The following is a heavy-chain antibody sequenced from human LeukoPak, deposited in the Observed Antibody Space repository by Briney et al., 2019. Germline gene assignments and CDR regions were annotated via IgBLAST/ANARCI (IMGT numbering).Heavy chain of an antibody. CDR2: ISGSGGST. V-gene: IGHV3-23*01. CDR1: GFTFSSYA. D-gene: IGHD3-16*02. CDR3: AKFGVWGSYRSNY. J-gene: IGHJ4*02. Sequence: PWGSLRLSCAASGFTFSSYAMSWVRQAPGKGLEWVSAISGSGGSTYYADSVKGRFTISRDNSKNTLYLQMNSLRAEDTAVYYCAKFGVWGSYRSNYWGQGTLVTVSS.